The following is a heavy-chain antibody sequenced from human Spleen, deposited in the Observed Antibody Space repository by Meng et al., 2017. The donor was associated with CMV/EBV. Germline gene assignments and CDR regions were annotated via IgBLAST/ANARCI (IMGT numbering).Heavy chain of an antibody. CDR1: GFTCSSYS. D-gene: IGHD3-10*01. Sequence: SGFTCSSYSMNWVRQAPGKGLEWVSSISSSSSYIYYADSVKGRFTISRDNAKNSLYLQMNSLRAVDTAVYYCARDHLWFGTPDAFDIWGQGTMVTVSS. V-gene: IGHV3-21*01. CDR2: ISSSSSYI. J-gene: IGHJ3*02. CDR3: ARDHLWFGTPDAFDI.